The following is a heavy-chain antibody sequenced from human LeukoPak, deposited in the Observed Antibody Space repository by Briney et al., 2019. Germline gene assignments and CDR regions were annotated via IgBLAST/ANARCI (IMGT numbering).Heavy chain of an antibody. D-gene: IGHD3-22*01. CDR3: ARVSFYDSSGYYPPDY. CDR2: IWYDGSNK. CDR1: GFTFTSYG. Sequence: PGGSLRLSCAASGFTFTSYGMHWVRQAPGKGLEWVAVIWYDGSNKYYADSVKGRFTISRDNSKNTLYLQINSLRAEDTAVYYCARVSFYDSSGYYPPDYWGQGTLVTVSS. J-gene: IGHJ4*02. V-gene: IGHV3-33*01.